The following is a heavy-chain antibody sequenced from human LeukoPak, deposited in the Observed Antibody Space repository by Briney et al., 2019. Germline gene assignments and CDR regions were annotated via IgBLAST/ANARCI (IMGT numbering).Heavy chain of an antibody. Sequence: ASVKVSCKASGYTFTGYYMHWVRQAPGQGLEWMGWISAYNGNTNYAQKLQGRVTMTTDTSTSTAYMELRSLRSDDTAVYYCTRDFLHVYYYDSSGYVRGAFDIWGQGTMVTVSS. CDR2: ISAYNGNT. D-gene: IGHD3-22*01. CDR1: GYTFTGYY. V-gene: IGHV1-18*04. J-gene: IGHJ3*02. CDR3: TRDFLHVYYYDSSGYVRGAFDI.